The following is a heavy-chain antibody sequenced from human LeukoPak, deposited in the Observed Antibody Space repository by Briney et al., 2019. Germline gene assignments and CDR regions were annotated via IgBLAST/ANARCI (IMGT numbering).Heavy chain of an antibody. J-gene: IGHJ4*02. CDR2: INPHTGAA. V-gene: IGHV1-2*02. CDR1: GYTFIENY. D-gene: IGHD3-3*01. Sequence: ASVKVSCKVSGYTFIENYIHWVRQAPGQGLEWMGLINPHTGAANYSQKFQGRVTMTRDTSISTAYVYLTRLRFDDTAVYYCARGKSGYSPWGQGTPVTVSS. CDR3: ARGKSGYSP.